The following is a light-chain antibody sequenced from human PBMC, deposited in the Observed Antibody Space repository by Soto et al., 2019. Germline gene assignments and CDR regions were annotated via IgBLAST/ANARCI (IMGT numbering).Light chain of an antibody. V-gene: IGKV1-33*01. J-gene: IGKJ4*01. CDR2: DAS. CDR3: EQYDNLPLT. CDR1: QDISNY. Sequence: DIQMTESPTSLAASVGDRITITCQTSQDISNYLNWYQQKPGKAPKLLIYDASNLETGVPSRFSGSGSGTDFTLTISSLQSEDIATSYCEQYDNLPLTVGGGTKVDI.